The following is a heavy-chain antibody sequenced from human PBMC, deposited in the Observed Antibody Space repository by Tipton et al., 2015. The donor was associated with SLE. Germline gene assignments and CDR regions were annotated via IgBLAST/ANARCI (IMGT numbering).Heavy chain of an antibody. D-gene: IGHD6-19*01. CDR2: ISSHGGST. J-gene: IGHJ4*02. CDR3: AKNAQGAIAVAVYFDY. Sequence: GSLRLSCSASGFTFNSYAMHWVRQAPGKGLEYVSAISSHGGSTYYADSVKGRFTISRDNSKNTLYLQMNSLRAEDTAVYYCAKNAQGAIAVAVYFDYWGQGTLVTVSS. CDR1: GFTFNSYA. V-gene: IGHV3-64*04.